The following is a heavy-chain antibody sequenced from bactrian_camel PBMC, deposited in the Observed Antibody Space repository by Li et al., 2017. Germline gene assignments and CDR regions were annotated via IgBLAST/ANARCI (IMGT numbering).Heavy chain of an antibody. CDR3: AADIGGSRCPDELGY. V-gene: IGHV3S10*01. J-gene: IGHJ6*01. CDR1: GFTFSAYA. D-gene: IGHD6*01. Sequence: DVQLVESGGGLVQPGGSLRLSCAASGFTFSAYAMTWVRQAPGKDREGIADIDKDGRTNYADSVTGRFTVSKDLAKNSLYLQMDSLKPEDTAMYYCAADIGGSRCPDELGYWGQGTQVTV. CDR2: IDKDGRT.